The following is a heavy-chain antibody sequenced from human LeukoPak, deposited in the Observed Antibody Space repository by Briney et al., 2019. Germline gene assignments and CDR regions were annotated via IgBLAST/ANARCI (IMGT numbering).Heavy chain of an antibody. D-gene: IGHD3-10*02. CDR1: GYTFTGYY. Sequence: ASVKVSCKASGYTFTGYYMHWVRQAPGQGLEWMGWINPNSGGTNYAQKFQGRVTMTRDTSISTAYMELSRLRSDDTAVYYCARDFVPAPASGNWFDPWGQGALVTVSS. V-gene: IGHV1-2*02. J-gene: IGHJ5*02. CDR3: ARDFVPAPASGNWFDP. CDR2: INPNSGGT.